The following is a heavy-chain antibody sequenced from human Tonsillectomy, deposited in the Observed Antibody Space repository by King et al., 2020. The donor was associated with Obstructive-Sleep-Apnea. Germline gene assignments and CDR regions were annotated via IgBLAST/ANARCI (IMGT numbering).Heavy chain of an antibody. CDR1: GGSISSYY. CDR2: IYYSGST. V-gene: IGHV4-59*08. CDR3: ARRGVGYSYGSAPFDY. D-gene: IGHD5-18*01. J-gene: IGHJ4*02. Sequence: QLQESGPGLVKPSETLSLTCTVSGGSISSYYWSWIRQPPGTGLEWIGYIYYSGSTNYNPSLKSRVTISVDTSKNQFSLKLSSVTAADTAVYYCARRGVGYSYGSAPFDYWGQGTLVTVSS.